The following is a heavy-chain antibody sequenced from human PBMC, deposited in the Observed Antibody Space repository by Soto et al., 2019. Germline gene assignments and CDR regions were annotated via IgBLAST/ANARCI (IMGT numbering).Heavy chain of an antibody. J-gene: IGHJ4*02. CDR1: GFTFSGSA. D-gene: IGHD1-26*01. CDR3: TRLGGSYSPPSFGY. CDR2: IRSKANSYAT. V-gene: IGHV3-73*01. Sequence: EVQLVESGGGLVQPGGSLKLSCAASGFTFSGSAMHWVRQASGKGLEWVGRIRSKANSYATAYAASVKGRFTISRDESKTTAYLQINSLKTEDTVVYYCTRLGGSYSPPSFGYWGQGPLVTVSS.